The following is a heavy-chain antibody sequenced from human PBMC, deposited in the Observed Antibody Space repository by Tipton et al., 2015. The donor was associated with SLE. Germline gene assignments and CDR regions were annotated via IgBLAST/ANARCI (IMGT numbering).Heavy chain of an antibody. CDR1: GVSLSLSDDY. V-gene: IGHV4-39*02. CDR2: VFSSGST. Sequence: TLSLTCTVSGVSLSLSDDYWGWIRQPPGKGLEWIGTVFSSGSTYYNPSLKSRGTISVDMSKNQFSLKLTSVTAADTALYYCVRVIVPASRGAFDIWGQGTMVTVSS. D-gene: IGHD2-2*01. CDR3: VRVIVPASRGAFDI. J-gene: IGHJ3*02.